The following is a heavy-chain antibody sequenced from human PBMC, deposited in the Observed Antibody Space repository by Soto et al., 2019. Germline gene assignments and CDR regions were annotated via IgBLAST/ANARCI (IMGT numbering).Heavy chain of an antibody. Sequence: SETPSLTCTVSGGSIIRYYWSLVRQHPGKGLEWIGYIYYSGSTYYNPSLKSRVTISVDTSKNQFSLKLSSVTAADTAVYYCARRWGEGRVDYWGQGTLVTVSS. CDR2: IYYSGST. J-gene: IGHJ4*02. V-gene: IGHV4-59*06. CDR1: GGSIIRYY. D-gene: IGHD3-16*01. CDR3: ARRWGEGRVDY.